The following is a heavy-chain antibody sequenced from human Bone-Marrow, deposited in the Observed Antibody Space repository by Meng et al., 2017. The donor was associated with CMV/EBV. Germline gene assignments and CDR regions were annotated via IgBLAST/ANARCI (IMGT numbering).Heavy chain of an antibody. Sequence: GESLKISCAASGFTFDDYGMSWVRQAPGKGLEWVSGINWNGGSTGYADSVKGRFTISRDSAKNSLYLQMNSLRAEDTAVYYCARDHCSSASCNKGYYGMDVWGQGTTVTVSS. J-gene: IGHJ6*02. V-gene: IGHV3-20*04. CDR1: GFTFDDYG. D-gene: IGHD2-2*02. CDR3: ARDHCSSASCNKGYYGMDV. CDR2: INWNGGST.